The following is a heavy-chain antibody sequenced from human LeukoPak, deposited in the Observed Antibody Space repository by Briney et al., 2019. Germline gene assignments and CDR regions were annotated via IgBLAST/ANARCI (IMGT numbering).Heavy chain of an antibody. V-gene: IGHV1-2*02. CDR3: ARAYCGGDCAVGNY. J-gene: IGHJ4*02. Sequence: ASVKVSCKASGYTFTDFYIHWARQAPGQGLEWMAWINPDSGGTSHAQKFQGRVTMTRYTSTNTVYMELSRLTSDDTAVYYCARAYCGGDCAVGNYWGQGTLVTVSS. D-gene: IGHD2-21*01. CDR2: INPDSGGT. CDR1: GYTFTDFY.